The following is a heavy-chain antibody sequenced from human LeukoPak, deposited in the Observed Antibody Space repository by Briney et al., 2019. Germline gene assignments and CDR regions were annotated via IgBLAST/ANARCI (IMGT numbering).Heavy chain of an antibody. CDR1: GYSFITYW. Sequence: GESLKISCKGSGYSFITYWIGWVRQMPGKGLEWMGIIYPGDSDTRYSPSFQGQVTISVDKSISTAYLQWSSLKASDTAMYYCARIMDFDYLDYWGQGTLVTVSS. D-gene: IGHD3/OR15-3a*01. CDR3: ARIMDFDYLDY. V-gene: IGHV5-51*01. J-gene: IGHJ4*02. CDR2: IYPGDSDT.